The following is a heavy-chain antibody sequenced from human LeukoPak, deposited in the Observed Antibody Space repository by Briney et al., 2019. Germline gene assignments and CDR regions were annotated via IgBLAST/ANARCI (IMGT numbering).Heavy chain of an antibody. J-gene: IGHJ5*02. CDR2: INPNSGGT. Sequence: ASVKVSCKASGYTFTGYYMHWVRQAPGQGLELMGWINPNSGGTNYAQKFQGRVTMTRDTSVSTAYMGLSRLRSEDTAVYYCARMGDCSGGSCYFNWFDPWGQGTLVTVSS. CDR3: ARMGDCSGGSCYFNWFDP. D-gene: IGHD2-15*01. V-gene: IGHV1-2*02. CDR1: GYTFTGYY.